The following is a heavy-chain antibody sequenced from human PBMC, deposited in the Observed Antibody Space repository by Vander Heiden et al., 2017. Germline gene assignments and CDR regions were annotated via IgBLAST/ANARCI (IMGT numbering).Heavy chain of an antibody. Sequence: EVQLVESGGGLVQPGGSLKLSCAASGFTFSGSAMHWVRQASGKGLEWVGRIRSKAKSYATAYATSVKGRFTISRDDSKSTAYLQMNSLKTEDTAVYYCTRLWRTDGDNEDYWGQGTLVTVSS. CDR2: IRSKAKSYAT. CDR1: GFTFSGSA. D-gene: IGHD4-17*01. J-gene: IGHJ4*02. V-gene: IGHV3-73*02. CDR3: TRLWRTDGDNEDY.